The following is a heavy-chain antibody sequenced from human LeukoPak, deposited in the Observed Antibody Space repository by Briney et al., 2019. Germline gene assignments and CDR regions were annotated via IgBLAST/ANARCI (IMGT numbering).Heavy chain of an antibody. Sequence: GGSLRLSCAASGFTFSTYWMSWVRQAPGKGLEWVANIREDGSEINYADSVRGRFTISRDNAKNSLYLQMNSLRAEDTAVYYCARGYTCGYWGQGTLVIVSS. CDR3: ARGYTCGY. CDR1: GFTFSTYW. V-gene: IGHV3-7*04. J-gene: IGHJ4*02. CDR2: IREDGSEI. D-gene: IGHD5-18*01.